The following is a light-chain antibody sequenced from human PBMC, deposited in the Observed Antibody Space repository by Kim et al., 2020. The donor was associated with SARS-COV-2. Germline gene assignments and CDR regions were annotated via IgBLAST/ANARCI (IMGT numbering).Light chain of an antibody. V-gene: IGLV3-27*01. CDR2: KDS. CDR1: VLAKRY. Sequence: SYELTQPSSVSVSPGQTARITCSGDVLAKRYARWFQQKPGQAPLLVIYKDSKRPSGIPERFSGSSSGTTVTLTISGAQVEDEADYYCYSAADNTWLFGGG. J-gene: IGLJ3*02. CDR3: YSAADNTWL.